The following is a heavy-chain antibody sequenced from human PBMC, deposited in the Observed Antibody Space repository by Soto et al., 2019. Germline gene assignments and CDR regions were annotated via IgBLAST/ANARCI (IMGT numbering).Heavy chain of an antibody. CDR3: ASRPNDEFQGHYDY. V-gene: IGHV4-59*03. CDR2: IHYSGST. CDR1: RASIIGFY. Sequence: SETLSLTCTVSRASIIGFYWSWIRQPPGKGLEWIGCIHYSGSTKYNPSLEGRVTISVDTSKNQFSLTLNSVTAADTAVYYCASRPNDEFQGHYDYWGPGNLVTVSS. J-gene: IGHJ4*02. D-gene: IGHD1-1*01.